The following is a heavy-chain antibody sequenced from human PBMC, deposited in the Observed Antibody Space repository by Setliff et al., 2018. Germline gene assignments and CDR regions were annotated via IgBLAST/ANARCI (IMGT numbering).Heavy chain of an antibody. CDR1: GGTFSNYD. CDR2: IIPIFGTT. D-gene: IGHD3-22*01. CDR3: ARAHRYFPATSGYFYDQGRSAFDV. J-gene: IGHJ3*01. Sequence: SVKVSCKASGGTFSNYDISWVRQAPGQGLEWMGGIIPIFGTTNYAQRFQGRVTITTDESTSTAYMELSSLRSESTAVYYCARAHRYFPATSGYFYDQGRSAFDVWGQGTMVTV. V-gene: IGHV1-69*05.